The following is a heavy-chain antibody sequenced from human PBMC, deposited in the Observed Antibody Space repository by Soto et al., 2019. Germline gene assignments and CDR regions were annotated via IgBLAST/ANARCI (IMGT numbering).Heavy chain of an antibody. J-gene: IGHJ6*02. Sequence: ASVKVSCKXSGYTFTGYYMHWVRQAPGQGLEWMGWINPNSGGTNYAQKFQGRVTMTRDTSISTAYMELSRLRSDDTAVYYCASGHTASRIHYYYYYGMDVWGQGTTVTVS. V-gene: IGHV1-2*02. CDR1: GYTFTGYY. CDR3: ASGHTASRIHYYYYYGMDV. CDR2: INPNSGGT. D-gene: IGHD5-18*01.